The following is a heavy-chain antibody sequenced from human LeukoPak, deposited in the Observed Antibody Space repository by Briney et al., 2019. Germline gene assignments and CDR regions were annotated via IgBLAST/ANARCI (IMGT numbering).Heavy chain of an antibody. CDR1: GFTFSSYW. V-gene: IGHV3-74*01. D-gene: IGHD2-15*01. CDR3: ASTPYCSGGSCPL. CDR2: INSDGSST. Sequence: GGSLRLSCAASGFTFSSYWMHWVRQAPGKGLVWVSRINSDGSSTSYADFVKGRFTISRDNAKNTLYLQMNSLRAEDTAVYYCASTPYCSGGSCPLWGQGTLVTVSS. J-gene: IGHJ4*02.